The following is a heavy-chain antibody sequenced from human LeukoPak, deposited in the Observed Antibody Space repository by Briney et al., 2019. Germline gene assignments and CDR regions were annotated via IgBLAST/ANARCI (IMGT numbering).Heavy chain of an antibody. CDR1: GFTFSSYS. V-gene: IGHV3-21*01. CDR2: ISSSSSYI. CDR3: ARDSFGGGYPNWFDP. D-gene: IGHD1-26*01. J-gene: IGHJ5*02. Sequence: PGGSLRLSCAASGFTFSSYSMNWVRQAPGKGLEWVSSISSSSSYIYYADSVKGRFTISRDNAKNSLYLQMNSLRAEDTAVYYCARDSFGGGYPNWFDPWGQGTLVTVSS.